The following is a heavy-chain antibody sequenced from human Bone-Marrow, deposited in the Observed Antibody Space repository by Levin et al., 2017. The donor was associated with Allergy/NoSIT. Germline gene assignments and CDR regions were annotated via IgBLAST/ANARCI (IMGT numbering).Heavy chain of an antibody. V-gene: IGHV3-20*04. J-gene: IGHJ3*02. D-gene: IGHD6-13*01. Sequence: PGGSLRLSCAASGFTFDDYGMSWVRQAPGKGLEWVSGINWNGDSTGHADSVRGRFTISSDNAKNSLYLQVNSLRAEDTALYYCVRLYSTNWYSPFDIWGQGTMVTVSS. CDR3: VRLYSTNWYSPFDI. CDR1: GFTFDDYG. CDR2: INWNGDST.